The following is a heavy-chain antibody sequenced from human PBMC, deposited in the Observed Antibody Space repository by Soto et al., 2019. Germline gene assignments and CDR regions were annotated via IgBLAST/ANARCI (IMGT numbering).Heavy chain of an antibody. D-gene: IGHD3-3*01. J-gene: IGHJ5*02. V-gene: IGHV4-30-2*01. CDR1: GGSISSGGYS. Sequence: SETLSLTCAVSGGSISSGGYSWIWIRQPPGKGLEWIGYIYHSGSTYYNPSLKSRVTISVDRSKNQFSLKLSSVTAADTAVYYCARSPADDLRDNWFDPWGQGTLVTVSS. CDR3: ARSPADDLRDNWFDP. CDR2: IYHSGST.